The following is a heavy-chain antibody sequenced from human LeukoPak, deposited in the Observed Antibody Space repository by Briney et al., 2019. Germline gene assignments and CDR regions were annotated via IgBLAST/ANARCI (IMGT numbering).Heavy chain of an antibody. Sequence: GGSLRLSCAASGFTFSSYAMSWVRQAPGKGLEWVAFIRDFGTNEYYADSVKGQFTISRDNSKNTLYLQMNSLRAEDTAVYYCARDNRNWAFDYWGQGTLVTVSS. D-gene: IGHD7-27*01. V-gene: IGHV3-30*02. CDR3: ARDNRNWAFDY. CDR1: GFTFSSYA. CDR2: IRDFGTNE. J-gene: IGHJ4*02.